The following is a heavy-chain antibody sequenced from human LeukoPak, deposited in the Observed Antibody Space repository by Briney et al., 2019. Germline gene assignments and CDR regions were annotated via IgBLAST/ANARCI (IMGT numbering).Heavy chain of an antibody. Sequence: SETLSLTCAVYGGSFSSYYWSWIRQPPGKGLEWIGEINHSGSTNYNPSLKSRVTISVDTSKNQFSLKLSSVTAADTAVYYCARRGPPRTLLRGVKSGWFDPWGQGTLVTVSS. V-gene: IGHV4-34*01. CDR1: GGSFSSYY. D-gene: IGHD3-10*01. CDR2: INHSGST. J-gene: IGHJ5*02. CDR3: ARRGPPRTLLRGVKSGWFDP.